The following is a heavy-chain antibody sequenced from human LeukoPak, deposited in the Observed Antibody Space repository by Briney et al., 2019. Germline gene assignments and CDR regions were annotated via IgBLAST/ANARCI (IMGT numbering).Heavy chain of an antibody. D-gene: IGHD3-22*01. CDR3: ASSPTYYYDSNGYAFDY. Sequence: PSETLSLTCTVSGGSISSYYWSWIRQPAGKGLEWIGRIYTSGSTNYNPSLKSRVTMSVDTSKNQFSLKLSSVTAADTAVYYCASSPTYYYDSNGYAFDYWGQGTLVTVSS. J-gene: IGHJ4*02. CDR2: IYTSGST. CDR1: GGSISSYY. V-gene: IGHV4-4*07.